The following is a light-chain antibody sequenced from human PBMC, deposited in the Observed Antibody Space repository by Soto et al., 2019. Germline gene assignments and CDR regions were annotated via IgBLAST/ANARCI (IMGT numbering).Light chain of an antibody. CDR1: TGAVTGGHY. Sequence: QAVVTQEASLTVSPGGTVTLTCGSSTGAVTGGHYPYWIQQKPGQAPRTLIYDASTKYPWTPARFSGSLPGGKAALTLSGALPEDEADYYCLLFYSGVPIFGGGTKLT. J-gene: IGLJ2*01. CDR3: LLFYSGVPI. CDR2: DAS. V-gene: IGLV7-46*01.